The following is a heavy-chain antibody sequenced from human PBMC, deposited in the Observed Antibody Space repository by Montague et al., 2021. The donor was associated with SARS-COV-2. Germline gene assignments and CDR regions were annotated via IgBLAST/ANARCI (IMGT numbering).Heavy chain of an antibody. CDR1: GFTFSSHW. CDR3: ASDLGLLDP. J-gene: IGHJ5*02. Sequence: SLRLSCAASGFTFSSHWMSWVRQAPGKGLEWVANIKQDGSEKYYVDSVKGRFTISRDNAKNALYLQMNSLRAEDTAVYYCASDLGLLDPWGQGTLVTVSS. V-gene: IGHV3-7*01. CDR2: IKQDGSEK.